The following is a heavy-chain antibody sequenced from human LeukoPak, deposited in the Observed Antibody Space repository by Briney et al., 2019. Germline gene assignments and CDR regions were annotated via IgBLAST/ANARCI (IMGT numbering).Heavy chain of an antibody. D-gene: IGHD3-9*01. CDR3: ARAPLRYFDWLSDWYFDL. CDR1: GGSISSYY. Sequence: ASETLSLTCTVSGGSISSYYWSWIRQPAGKGLEWIGRIYTSGSTNYNPSLKSRVTMSVDTSKNQFSLKLSSVTAADTAVYYCARAPLRYFDWLSDWYFDLWGRGTLVTVSS. CDR2: IYTSGST. J-gene: IGHJ2*01. V-gene: IGHV4-4*07.